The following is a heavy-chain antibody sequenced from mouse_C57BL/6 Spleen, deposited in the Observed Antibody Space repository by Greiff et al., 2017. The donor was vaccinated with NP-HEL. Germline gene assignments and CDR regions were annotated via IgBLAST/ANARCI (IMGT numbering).Heavy chain of an antibody. CDR3: ARILETAQASGYFDY. V-gene: IGHV8-8*01. D-gene: IGHD3-2*02. J-gene: IGHJ2*01. Sequence: QVTLKVSGPGILQPSQTLSLTCSFSGFSLSTFGMGVGWIRQPSGKGLEWLAHIWWDDDKYYNPALKRRLTISKDTSKNQVFLRIANVDTADTATYYCARILETAQASGYFDYWGQGTTLTVSS. CDR1: GFSLSTFGMG. CDR2: IWWDDDK.